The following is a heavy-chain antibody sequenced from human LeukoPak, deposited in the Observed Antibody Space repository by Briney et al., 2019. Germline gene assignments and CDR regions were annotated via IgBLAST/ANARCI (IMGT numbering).Heavy chain of an antibody. J-gene: IGHJ4*02. CDR3: AREMGYCGGDCYSSSFDY. D-gene: IGHD2-21*02. Sequence: ASLKVSCNASGYTFTGYYMHWVRQAPGQGLEWMGWINPNSGGTNYAQRFQGRVTMTRDTSISTAYMELSRLRSDDTAVYYCAREMGYCGGDCYSSSFDYWGQGTLVTVSS. CDR1: GYTFTGYY. V-gene: IGHV1-2*02. CDR2: INPNSGGT.